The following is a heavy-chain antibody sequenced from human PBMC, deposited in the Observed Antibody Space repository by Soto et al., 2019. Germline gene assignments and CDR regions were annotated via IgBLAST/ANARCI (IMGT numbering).Heavy chain of an antibody. CDR3: ASMVDTAMVTFVY. CDR2: INSDGSST. Sequence: GGSLRLSCAASGFTFSSYWMHWVRQAPGKGLVWVSRINSDGSSTSYADSVKGRFTISRDNAKNTLYLQMNSLRAEDTAVYYCASMVDTAMVTFVYWGQGTLVTVSS. CDR1: GFTFSSYW. D-gene: IGHD5-18*01. J-gene: IGHJ4*02. V-gene: IGHV3-74*01.